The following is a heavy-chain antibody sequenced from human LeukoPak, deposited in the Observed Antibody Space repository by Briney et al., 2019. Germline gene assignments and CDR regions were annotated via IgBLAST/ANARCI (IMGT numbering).Heavy chain of an antibody. Sequence: GGSLRLSCAASGFTFSNAWMSWVRQAPGKGLEWVSAISGSGGSTYYADSVKGRFTISRDNSKNTLYLQMNSLRAEDTAVYYCAKTYYDFWSGYSEFDYWGQGTPVTVSS. D-gene: IGHD3-3*01. CDR1: GFTFSNAW. V-gene: IGHV3-23*01. CDR3: AKTYYDFWSGYSEFDY. J-gene: IGHJ4*02. CDR2: ISGSGGST.